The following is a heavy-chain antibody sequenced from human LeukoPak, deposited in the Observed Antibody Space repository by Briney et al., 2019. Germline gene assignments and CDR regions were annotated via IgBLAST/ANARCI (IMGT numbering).Heavy chain of an antibody. Sequence: SQTLSLTCAISGDSVFSNSAAWNWIRQSPSRGLEWLGRTYYRTKWYNDYAVSLKRRITINPDTSKNQFSLQLNSVTPEDTAVYYCVRGAVGQGGSKGDAFDIWGQGTMVTVSS. V-gene: IGHV6-1*01. D-gene: IGHD2-15*01. J-gene: IGHJ3*02. CDR3: VRGAVGQGGSKGDAFDI. CDR1: GDSVFSNSAA. CDR2: TYYRTKWYN.